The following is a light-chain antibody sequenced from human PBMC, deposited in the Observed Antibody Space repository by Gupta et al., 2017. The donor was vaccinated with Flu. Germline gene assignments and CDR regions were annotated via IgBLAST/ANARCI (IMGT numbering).Light chain of an antibody. CDR3: DTWDTSQSSWV. V-gene: IGLV1-51*01. CDR1: SAHIGDND. Sequence: KVTISCSGSSAHIGDNDVAWFPPFSEAAPKLLLDYYVNRLSGTPDRFSGSKYGPTATLSTTGPQTGDGAGYYCDTWDTSQSSWVFGGGTMLTV. J-gene: IGLJ3*02. CDR2: YYV.